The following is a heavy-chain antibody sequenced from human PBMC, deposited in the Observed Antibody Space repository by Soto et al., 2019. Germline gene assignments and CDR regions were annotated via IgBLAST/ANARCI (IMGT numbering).Heavy chain of an antibody. V-gene: IGHV3-74*01. J-gene: IGHJ4*02. CDR2: INSDGTST. Sequence: GGSLRLSCAASGFTFSSYWMHWVRQAPGKGLAWVSRINSDGTSTDYADSVKGRFTISRDNAKNTLYLQMNSLRAEDTAVYYWARLLVVRGVIADYWGQGALVTVAS. CDR1: GFTFSSYW. D-gene: IGHD3-10*01. CDR3: ARLLVVRGVIADY.